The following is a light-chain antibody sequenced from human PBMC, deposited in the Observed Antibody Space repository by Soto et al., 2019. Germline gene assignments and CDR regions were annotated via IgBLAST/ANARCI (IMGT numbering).Light chain of an antibody. V-gene: IGKV3-11*01. CDR2: DTS. CDR3: QQRRPWPPT. CDR1: QSVTFY. Sequence: EIVLTQSPATLSLSPGQRTTLSCRASQSVTFYLAWYQQKPGQAPRLLIQDTSNRATGIAARFSGSGSGTEFALTISRLEPGDFAVYYCQQRRPWPPTVGQGTKLEIK. J-gene: IGKJ2*01.